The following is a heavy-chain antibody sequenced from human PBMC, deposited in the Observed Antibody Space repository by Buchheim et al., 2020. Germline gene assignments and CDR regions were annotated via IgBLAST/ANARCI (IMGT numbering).Heavy chain of an antibody. CDR1: GGSISSGSYY. D-gene: IGHD1-26*01. CDR3: ARDLVRATDSGECTWFDP. CDR2: IYTSGST. Sequence: QVQLQESGPGLVKPSQTLSLTCTVSGGSISSGSYYWSWIRQPAGKGLEWIGRIYTSGSTNYNPSLKSRVTISVDTSKNQFSTNLRSVTAADTAEYYCARDLVRATDSGECTWFDPWGQGTL. V-gene: IGHV4-61*02. J-gene: IGHJ5*02.